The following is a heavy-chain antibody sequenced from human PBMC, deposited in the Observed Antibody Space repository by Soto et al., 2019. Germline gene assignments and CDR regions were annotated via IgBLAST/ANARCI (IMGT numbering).Heavy chain of an antibody. CDR2: IRSKGYGGTT. V-gene: IGHV3-49*03. J-gene: IGHJ5*02. CDR1: GFTFGDYA. Sequence: GGSLRLSCTASGFTFGDYAMSWFRQAPGKGLEWVGFIRSKGYGGTTEYAASVKGRFTISRDDSKGIAYLQMNSLKTEDTAVYYCTRAGVVVVAATYDPWGQGTLVTVSS. D-gene: IGHD2-15*01. CDR3: TRAGVVVVAATYDP.